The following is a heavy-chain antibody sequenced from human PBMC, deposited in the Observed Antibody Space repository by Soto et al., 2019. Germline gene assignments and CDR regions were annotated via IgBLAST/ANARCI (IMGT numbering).Heavy chain of an antibody. V-gene: IGHV4-30-4*01. CDR1: CGSISSGDYY. Sequence: SETLSLTCTVSCGSISSGDYYWSWIRQPPGKGLEWIGYIYYSGSTYYNPSLKSRVTISVDTSKNQFSLKLSSVTAADTAVYYCAGAPMYYYDSSGYYSYWGQGTLVTVSS. J-gene: IGHJ4*02. CDR3: AGAPMYYYDSSGYYSY. D-gene: IGHD3-22*01. CDR2: IYYSGST.